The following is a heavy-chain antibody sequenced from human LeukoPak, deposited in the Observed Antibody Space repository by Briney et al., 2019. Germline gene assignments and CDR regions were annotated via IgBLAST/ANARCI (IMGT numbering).Heavy chain of an antibody. CDR1: GFPVRSRY. J-gene: IGHJ4*02. D-gene: IGHD3-3*01. CDR2: IYSGGTT. V-gene: IGHV3-53*01. CDR3: ASLEGGPSDGR. Sequence: GGSLRLSCEVSGFPVRSRYMTWVRQPPGKGLECVAVIYSGGTTYLIDSVKGRFTISRDISKSTMYLEMNNLRVEDTAIYYCASLEGGPSDGRWGQGTMVTVSS.